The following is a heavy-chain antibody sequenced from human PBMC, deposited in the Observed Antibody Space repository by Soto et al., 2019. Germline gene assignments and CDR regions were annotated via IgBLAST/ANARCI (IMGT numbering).Heavy chain of an antibody. CDR2: IIPIFGTA. D-gene: IGHD6-13*01. CDR3: ARVNGSSWYGYYYYGMDV. J-gene: IGHJ6*02. CDR1: GGTFSSYA. V-gene: IGHV1-69*01. Sequence: QVQLVQSGAEVKKPGSSVKVSCKASGGTFSSYAISWVRQAPGQGLEWMGGIIPIFGTANYAQQFQGRVTITADESTSTAYMELSSLRSEATAVYYCARVNGSSWYGYYYYGMDVWGQGTTGTVSS.